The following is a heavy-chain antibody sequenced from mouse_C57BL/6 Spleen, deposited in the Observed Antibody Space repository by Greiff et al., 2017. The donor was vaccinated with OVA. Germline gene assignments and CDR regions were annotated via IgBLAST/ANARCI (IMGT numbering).Heavy chain of an antibody. CDR2: IDPETGGT. V-gene: IGHV1-15*01. J-gene: IGHJ3*01. D-gene: IGHD1-1*01. CDR3: TRKGYYYGSPSWFAY. CDR1: GYTFTDYE. Sequence: VQLQQSGAELVRPGASVTLSCKASGYTFTDYEMHWVKQTPVHGLEWIGAIDPETGGTAYNQKFKGKAILTADKSSSTAYIELRSLTSEDSAVYYCTRKGYYYGSPSWFAYWGQGTLVTVSA.